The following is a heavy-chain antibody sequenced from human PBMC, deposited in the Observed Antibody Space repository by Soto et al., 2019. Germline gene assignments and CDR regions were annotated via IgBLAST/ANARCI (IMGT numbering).Heavy chain of an antibody. CDR1: GGSLNTADTW. V-gene: IGHV4-30-4*01. CDR2: YHSGGST. Sequence: QVQLQESGSGLVKPSQSLSLTCTGSGGSLNTADTWWSWIRQSPGKGLEFIGYYHSGGSTYYDASFRSLVIISADTSNSQFSLKLSSVTVADTAVYFCVRSRQMESGNDYGLDVWGQGTTVSVSS. CDR3: VRSRQMESGNDYGLDV. D-gene: IGHD1-1*01. J-gene: IGHJ6*02.